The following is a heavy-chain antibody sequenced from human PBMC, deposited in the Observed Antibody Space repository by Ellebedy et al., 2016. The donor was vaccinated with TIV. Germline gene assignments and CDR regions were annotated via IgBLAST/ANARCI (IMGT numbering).Heavy chain of an antibody. J-gene: IGHJ5*01. V-gene: IGHV4-39*01. CDR2: IYYSGDS. CDR1: GGSISRSSYY. CDR3: ARNPPTYNWVDS. Sequence: SETLSLTCTVSGGSISRSSYYWGWIRQPPGKGLEWIGNIYYSGDSDYNPSLKSRVTITVDQSKNQLSLKLRSVTAADTAVYYCARNPPTYNWVDSWGQGTLVTVSS.